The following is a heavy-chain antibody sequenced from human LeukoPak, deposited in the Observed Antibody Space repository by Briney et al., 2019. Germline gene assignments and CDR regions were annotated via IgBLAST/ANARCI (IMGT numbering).Heavy chain of an antibody. V-gene: IGHV3-48*02. J-gene: IGHJ4*02. CDR2: ISSSSSTI. Sequence: GGSLTLSCAASGFTFSSYSMNWVRQAPGKGLEWVSYISSSSSTIYYADSVKGRFTISRDNAKNSLYLQMNSLRDEDTAVYYCARGGRSISWTSFYYWGQGTLVTVSS. CDR3: ARGGRSISWTSFYY. CDR1: GFTFSSYS. D-gene: IGHD6-13*01.